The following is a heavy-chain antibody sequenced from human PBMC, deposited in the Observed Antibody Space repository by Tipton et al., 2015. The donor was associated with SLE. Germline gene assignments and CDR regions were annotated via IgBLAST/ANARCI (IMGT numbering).Heavy chain of an antibody. CDR3: ARAGDIVVVVAATLAFDI. V-gene: IGHV4-34*01. CDR2: INHSGST. Sequence: TLSLTCAVYGGSFSGYYWSWIRQPPGKGLEWIGEINHSGSTNYNPSLKSRVTISVDTSKNQFSLKLSSVTAADTAVYYCARAGDIVVVVAATLAFDIWGQGTMVTVSS. CDR1: GGSFSGYY. D-gene: IGHD2-15*01. J-gene: IGHJ3*02.